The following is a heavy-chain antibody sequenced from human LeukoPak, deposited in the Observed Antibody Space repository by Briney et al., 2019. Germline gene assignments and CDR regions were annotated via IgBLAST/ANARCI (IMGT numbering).Heavy chain of an antibody. CDR2: ISGSGDRT. J-gene: IGHJ4*02. D-gene: IGHD2/OR15-2a*01. V-gene: IGHV3-23*01. CDR1: GFTFNNYA. CDR3: AKGGSFFYYFDY. Sequence: GGSLRLSCAASGFTFNNYAMNWVRQAPGKGLEWVSAISGSGDRTYYADSVKGRFTISRDNSKNTLYLQMNSLRAEDTAVYYCAKGGSFFYYFDYWGQGTLVTVSS.